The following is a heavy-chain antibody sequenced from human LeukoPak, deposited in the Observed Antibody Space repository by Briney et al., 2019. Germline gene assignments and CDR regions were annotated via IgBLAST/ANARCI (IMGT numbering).Heavy chain of an antibody. Sequence: GGSLRLSCAASGFTFSVSAIHWVRQASGKGLEWVGRVRTKTNRYATAYAESVKGRFTVSRDDSKNTAYLQMNSLTTEDTAVYFCARLDYGFDSWGQGTLVIVSS. J-gene: IGHJ4*02. CDR2: VRTKTNRYAT. D-gene: IGHD4-17*01. CDR1: GFTFSVSA. V-gene: IGHV3-73*01. CDR3: ARLDYGFDS.